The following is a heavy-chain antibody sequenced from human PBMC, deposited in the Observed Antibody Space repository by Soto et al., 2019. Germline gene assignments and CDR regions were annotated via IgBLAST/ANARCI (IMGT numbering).Heavy chain of an antibody. CDR3: AKAYAVPAATASFDY. V-gene: IGHV3-30*18. J-gene: IGHJ4*02. CDR2: ISYDGINK. D-gene: IGHD2-2*01. CDR1: GFTFSSYG. Sequence: HPGGSLRLSCAASGFTFSSYGMHWVRQAPGKGLEWVAVISYDGINKYYADSVKGRFSISRDNSKNTLYLQLDSLRAEDTALYYCAKAYAVPAATASFDYWGQGTLVTVSS.